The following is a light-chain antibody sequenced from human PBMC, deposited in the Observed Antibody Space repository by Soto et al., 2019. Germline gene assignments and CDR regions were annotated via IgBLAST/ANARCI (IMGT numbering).Light chain of an antibody. J-gene: IGLJ3*02. CDR1: SSNIGNNY. CDR2: RNN. V-gene: IGLV1-47*01. CDR3: ASWDDILSGWV. Sequence: QSVLTQSPSASGTPGQRVTISCSGSSSNIGNNYLYWYQQLPGTAPKLLIYRNNQRPSGVPDRFSGSKSGTSASLAISGLRSDDEADYFCASWDDILSGWVFGGGTKLTVL.